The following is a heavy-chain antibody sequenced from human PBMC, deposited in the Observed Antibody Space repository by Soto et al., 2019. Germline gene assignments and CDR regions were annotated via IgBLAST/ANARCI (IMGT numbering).Heavy chain of an antibody. Sequence: QVQLVESGGGVVQPGTSLRLSCAASGFTFSSYAVHWVRQAPGEGLEWVAAMSSDGTNKYYADSVKGRFTISRDNSKNTLYLQMNSLRAEDTAVYYCAKTPWEKYYSSWFDHWGQGTLGTVS. CDR3: AKTPWEKYYSSWFDH. J-gene: IGHJ5*02. CDR1: GFTFSSYA. D-gene: IGHD1-26*01. V-gene: IGHV3-30*18. CDR2: MSSDGTNK.